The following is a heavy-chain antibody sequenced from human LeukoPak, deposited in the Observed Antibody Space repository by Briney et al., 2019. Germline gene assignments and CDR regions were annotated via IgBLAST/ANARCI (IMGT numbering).Heavy chain of an antibody. Sequence: ASVKVSCKASGYTFTGYYMHWVRQAPGQGLEWMGWINPNSGGTNYAQKFQGRVTMTRDTSISTAYMELSGLRSDDTAMYYCATRYGSGSPISYFDLWGRGTLVTVSS. CDR1: GYTFTGYY. CDR3: ATRYGSGSPISYFDL. D-gene: IGHD3-10*01. V-gene: IGHV1-2*02. CDR2: INPNSGGT. J-gene: IGHJ2*01.